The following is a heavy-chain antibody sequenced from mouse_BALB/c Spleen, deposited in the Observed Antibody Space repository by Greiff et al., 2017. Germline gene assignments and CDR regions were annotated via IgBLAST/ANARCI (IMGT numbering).Heavy chain of an antibody. J-gene: IGHJ2*01. CDR3: ARSERVLRLLDY. CDR1: GYTFTDYW. CDR2: IDTSDSYT. D-gene: IGHD1-2*01. Sequence: QVQLKQSGAELVMPGASVKMSCKASGYTFTDYWMHWVKQRPGQGLEWIGAIDTSDSYTSYNQKFKGKATLTVDESSSTAYMQLSSLTSEDSAVYYCARSERVLRLLDYWGQGTTLTVSS. V-gene: IGHV1-69*01.